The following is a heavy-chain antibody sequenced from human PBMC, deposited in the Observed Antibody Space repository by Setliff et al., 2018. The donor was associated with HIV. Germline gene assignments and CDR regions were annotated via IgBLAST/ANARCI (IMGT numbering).Heavy chain of an antibody. Sequence: PSETLSLTCAVSGYSISRGYYWGWIRQPPGKGLEWIGTIYHSGSTFYNPSLKSRVTTSVDTSKNQFSLKLRSVTAADTAVYYCARGYGHIVEVIASDAFDIWGQGIMVTVSS. CDR3: ARGYGHIVEVIASDAFDI. J-gene: IGHJ3*02. CDR1: GYSISRGYY. D-gene: IGHD2-21*01. CDR2: IYHSGST. V-gene: IGHV4-38-2*01.